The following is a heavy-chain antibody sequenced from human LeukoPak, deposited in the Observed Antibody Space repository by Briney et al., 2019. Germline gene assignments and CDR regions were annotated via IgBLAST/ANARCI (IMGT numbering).Heavy chain of an antibody. J-gene: IGHJ3*02. CDR2: IYYSGST. D-gene: IGHD3-22*01. CDR1: VGSISSYH. V-gene: IGHV4-59*01. CDR3: ARARNYYDSSDYYYEGDAFDI. Sequence: SETLSLTCTVSVGSISSYHWSWIRQPPGKGLECIGYIYYSGSTNYNPSLKSRVTISVDTSKNQFSLKLSCVTAADTAVYYCARARNYYDSSDYYYEGDAFDIWGQGTMVTVSS.